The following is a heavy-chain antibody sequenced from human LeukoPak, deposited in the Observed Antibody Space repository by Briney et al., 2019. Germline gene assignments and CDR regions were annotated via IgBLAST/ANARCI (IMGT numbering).Heavy chain of an antibody. D-gene: IGHD2-15*01. V-gene: IGHV3-53*01. CDR2: IYSGGST. CDR1: GFTVSSNY. Sequence: GGSLRLSCAASGFTVSSNYMSWVRQAPGKGLEWVSVIYSGGSTYYADSVKGRFTISRDNSKNTLYLQMNSLRVEDTAIYYCAKDPLVGYCSGSSCYSRWGQGTLVTVSS. CDR3: AKDPLVGYCSGSSCYSR. J-gene: IGHJ4*02.